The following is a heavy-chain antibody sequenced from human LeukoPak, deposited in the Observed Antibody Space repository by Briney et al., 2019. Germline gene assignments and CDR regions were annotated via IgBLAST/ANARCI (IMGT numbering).Heavy chain of an antibody. J-gene: IGHJ4*02. CDR1: GLNFNSRW. CDR2: IWYDGSNK. Sequence: GGSLRLSCVASGLNFNSRWMDWVRQAPGKGLEWVAVIWYDGSNKYYADSVKGRFTISRDNSKNTLYLQMSSLRAEDTAVYYCARDRGGAFDYWGQGTLVTVSS. CDR3: ARDRGGAFDY. D-gene: IGHD3-16*01. V-gene: IGHV3-33*08.